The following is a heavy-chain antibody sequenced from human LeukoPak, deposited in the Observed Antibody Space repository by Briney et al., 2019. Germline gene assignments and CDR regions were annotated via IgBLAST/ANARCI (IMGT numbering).Heavy chain of an antibody. CDR3: AKARGSSVYEQFDY. CDR2: ITGSSGYI. Sequence: GGSLRLSCAASGFTFSSYTMNWGRQAPGKGLEWVSSITGSSGYIYYADSVKGRFTISRDNAKNALYLQMNSLRADATAVYYCAKARGSSVYEQFDYWGQGTQVTVSP. J-gene: IGHJ4*02. V-gene: IGHV3-21*04. CDR1: GFTFSSYT. D-gene: IGHD5/OR15-5a*01.